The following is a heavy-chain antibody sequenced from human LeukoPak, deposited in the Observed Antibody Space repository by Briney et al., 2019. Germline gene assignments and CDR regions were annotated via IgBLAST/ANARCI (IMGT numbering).Heavy chain of an antibody. Sequence: PSETLSLTCTDSGGSISSYYWSWIRQPAGKGLEWIGRIYTSGSTNYNPSLKSRVTMSVDTSKNQFSLKLSSVTAADTAVYYCARDSGYSSTHYYYYYGMDVWGQGTTVTVSS. V-gene: IGHV4-4*07. J-gene: IGHJ6*02. CDR2: IYTSGST. D-gene: IGHD6-13*01. CDR3: ARDSGYSSTHYYYYYGMDV. CDR1: GGSISSYY.